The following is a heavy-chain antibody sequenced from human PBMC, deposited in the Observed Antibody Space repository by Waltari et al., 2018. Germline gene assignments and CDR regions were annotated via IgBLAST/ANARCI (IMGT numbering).Heavy chain of an antibody. Sequence: EVQLVESGGGLVQPGGSLRLSCAASGFTFSSYSMNWVRQAPGKGLEWVSYISSSSSTIYYADSVKGRFTISRDKAKNSLYLQMNSLRAEDTAVYYCARIYGDYVFWGQGTLVTVSS. CDR2: ISSSSSTI. D-gene: IGHD4-17*01. V-gene: IGHV3-48*01. J-gene: IGHJ4*02. CDR1: GFTFSSYS. CDR3: ARIYGDYVF.